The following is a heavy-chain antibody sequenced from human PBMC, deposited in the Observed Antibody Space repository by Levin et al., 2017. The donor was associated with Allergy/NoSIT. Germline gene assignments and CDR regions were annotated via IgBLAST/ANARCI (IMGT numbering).Heavy chain of an antibody. CDR1: GFTFDDYA. J-gene: IGHJ6*02. CDR3: AKDISAWYYDSSGDYYYYGMDV. V-gene: IGHV3-9*01. D-gene: IGHD3-22*01. Sequence: GGSLRLSCAASGFTFDDYAMHWVRQAPGKGLEWVSGISWNSGSIGYADSVKGRFTISRDNAKNSLYLQMNSLRAEDTALYYCAKDISAWYYDSSGDYYYYGMDVWGQGTTVTVSS. CDR2: ISWNSGSI.